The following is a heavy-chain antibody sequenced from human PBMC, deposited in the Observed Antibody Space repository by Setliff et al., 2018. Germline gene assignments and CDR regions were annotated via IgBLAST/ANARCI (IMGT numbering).Heavy chain of an antibody. Sequence: SETLSLTCAAYGGTFSDYCWTWIRQPPGKGLEWVGEINHRGSTNYNPSLKSRVTISVDTSKDQFSLKLISMTAEDTAVYYCARVGRVGYYESFQYWGQGTLVTVSS. V-gene: IGHV4-34*01. CDR2: INHRGST. CDR3: ARVGRVGYYESFQY. J-gene: IGHJ1*01. D-gene: IGHD3-22*01. CDR1: GGTFSDYC.